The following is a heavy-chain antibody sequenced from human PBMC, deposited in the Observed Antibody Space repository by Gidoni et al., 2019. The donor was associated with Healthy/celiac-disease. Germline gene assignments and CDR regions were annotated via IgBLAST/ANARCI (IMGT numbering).Heavy chain of an antibody. V-gene: IGHV3-21*01. CDR3: ARCEPAKTNAFDI. J-gene: IGHJ3*02. Sequence: ELQLVESGGGLVKPGGSLRLSCAASGFPFSSYSMNWVRQAPGKGLEWVSYISSSSSYIYYADAGKGRVTISRENAKNALYRQMNSLRAEDTAVYYWARCEPAKTNAFDIWGQGTMVTVSS. CDR2: ISSSSSYI. CDR1: GFPFSSYS.